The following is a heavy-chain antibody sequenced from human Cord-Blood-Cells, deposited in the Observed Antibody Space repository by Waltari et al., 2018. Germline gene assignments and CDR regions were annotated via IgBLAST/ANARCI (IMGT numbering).Heavy chain of an antibody. CDR3: ARAHNYYDSSGYSWDAFDI. J-gene: IGHJ3*02. Sequence: EVQLVQSGAEVKKPGEPLKTSCKGSGYSFTSYWIGWVRPMPGKGLEWMGIIYPGDADTRYSPSFQGQVTISADKSISTAYLQWSSLKASDTAMYYCARAHNYYDSSGYSWDAFDIWGQGTMVTVSS. D-gene: IGHD3-22*01. V-gene: IGHV5-51*01. CDR2: IYPGDADT. CDR1: GYSFTSYW.